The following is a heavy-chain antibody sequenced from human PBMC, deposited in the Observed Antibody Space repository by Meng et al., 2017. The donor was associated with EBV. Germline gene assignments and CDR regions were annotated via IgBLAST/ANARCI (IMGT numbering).Heavy chain of an antibody. CDR1: GGTFSSYA. J-gene: IGHJ4*02. D-gene: IGHD6-13*01. V-gene: IGHV1-69*06. CDR3: ARAEIAAAGRLDY. Sequence: QMQLVRSGAEVKKPGSSVKFSCKAAGGTFSSYAISWVRQAPGQGLEWMGGIIPIFGTANYAQKFQGRVTITADKSTSTAYMELSSLRSEDTAVYYCARAEIAAAGRLDYWGQGTLVTVSS. CDR2: IIPIFGTA.